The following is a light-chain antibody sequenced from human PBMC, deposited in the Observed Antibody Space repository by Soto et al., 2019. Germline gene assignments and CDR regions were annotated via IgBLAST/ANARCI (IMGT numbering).Light chain of an antibody. CDR1: QSVNRN. CDR3: QQRSNWPPIT. J-gene: IGKJ5*01. V-gene: IGKV3-15*01. Sequence: EIVMTQSPATLSVSPGERASLSCRASQSVNRNLAWYQQKPGQAPRLLIYSASTRASGIPARFSGSGSGADFTLTISSLQSEDAALYYCQQRSNWPPITFGQGTRLEI. CDR2: SAS.